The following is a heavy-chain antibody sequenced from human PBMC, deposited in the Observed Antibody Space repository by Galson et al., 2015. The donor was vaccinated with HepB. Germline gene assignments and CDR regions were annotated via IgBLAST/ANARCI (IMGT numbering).Heavy chain of an antibody. V-gene: IGHV1-69*02. J-gene: IGHJ6*02. CDR1: GGTFSSYT. CDR3: ATDYDILTGHPPTGMDV. CDR2: IIPILGIA. Sequence: SVKVSCKASGGTFSSYTISWVRQAPGQGLEWMGRIIPILGIANYAQKFQGRVTITADKSTSTAYMELSSLRSEDTAVYYCATDYDILTGHPPTGMDVWGQGTTVTVSS. D-gene: IGHD3-9*01.